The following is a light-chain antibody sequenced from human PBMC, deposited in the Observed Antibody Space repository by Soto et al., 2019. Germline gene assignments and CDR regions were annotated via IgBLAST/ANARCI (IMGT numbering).Light chain of an antibody. V-gene: IGKV1-12*01. CDR2: TGS. Sequence: DIQMTQSPSSVSASVGDRVTITCRASQAIDSWLAWYQQKPGEAPKLLIFTGSLLHSGVPPRFSGSGSGTDFTLTISSLQPEDFATYYCQQCLTTPRTFGQGTRVEI. J-gene: IGKJ1*01. CDR3: QQCLTTPRT. CDR1: QAIDSW.